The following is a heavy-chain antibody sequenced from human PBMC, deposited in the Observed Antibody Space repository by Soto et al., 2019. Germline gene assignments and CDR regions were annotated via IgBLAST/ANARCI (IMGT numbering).Heavy chain of an antibody. Sequence: GGSLRLSCAASGFTFSSYSMNWVRQAPGKGLEWVSYISSSSSTIYYADSVKGRFTISRDIAKNSLYLQMNSLRDEDTAVYYCARGLYYYDSSGSSGYWGQGTLVTLSS. CDR2: ISSSSSTI. CDR1: GFTFSSYS. V-gene: IGHV3-48*02. CDR3: ARGLYYYDSSGSSGY. D-gene: IGHD3-22*01. J-gene: IGHJ4*02.